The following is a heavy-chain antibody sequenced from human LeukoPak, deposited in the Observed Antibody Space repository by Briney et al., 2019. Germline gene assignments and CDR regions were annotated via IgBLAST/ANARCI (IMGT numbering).Heavy chain of an antibody. Sequence: PGGSLRLSCIASGFTFSSYSMNWVRQAPGKGLEWVSSISSSSSYIYYTDSLKGRFTISRDNAKNSLYLQMNSLRAEDTAVYYCARVRDGYNDAYDIWGQGTMVTVPS. V-gene: IGHV3-21*01. CDR3: ARVRDGYNDAYDI. CDR1: GFTFSSYS. D-gene: IGHD5-24*01. CDR2: ISSSSSYI. J-gene: IGHJ3*02.